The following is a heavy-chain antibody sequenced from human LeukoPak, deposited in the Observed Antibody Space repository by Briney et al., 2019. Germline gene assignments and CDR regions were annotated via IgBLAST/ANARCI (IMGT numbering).Heavy chain of an antibody. Sequence: PSGTLSLTCAVFGGSVSSGTYYWSWIRQPAGKGLEWIGRIYTTGGTNYNPSLKSRVTISVDTSKNQFSLKLSSVTAADTAVYYCARAAYGDYDDYWGQGTLVTVSS. CDR2: IYTTGGT. CDR3: ARAAYGDYDDY. D-gene: IGHD4-17*01. V-gene: IGHV4-61*02. J-gene: IGHJ4*02. CDR1: GGSVSSGTYY.